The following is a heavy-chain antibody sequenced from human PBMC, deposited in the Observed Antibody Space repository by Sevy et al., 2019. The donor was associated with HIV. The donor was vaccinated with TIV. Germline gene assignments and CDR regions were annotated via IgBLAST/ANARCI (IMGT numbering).Heavy chain of an antibody. Sequence: GGSLRLSCVASGYSFSSYAISWVRQAPGKGLEWVSTINGRGGSTYYADSVKGRFTISRDNPKNTLFLQMINLRVDDTAIYYCARPSPRIAAAASDFYDNWGQGTLVTVSS. D-gene: IGHD6-13*01. CDR1: GYSFSSYA. CDR3: ARPSPRIAAAASDFYDN. V-gene: IGHV3-23*01. J-gene: IGHJ4*02. CDR2: INGRGGST.